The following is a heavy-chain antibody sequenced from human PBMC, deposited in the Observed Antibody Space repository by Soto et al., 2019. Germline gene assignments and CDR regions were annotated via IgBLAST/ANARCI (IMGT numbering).Heavy chain of an antibody. D-gene: IGHD3-22*01. J-gene: IGHJ3*02. CDR2: IYHSGST. CDR1: GGSISSGGYS. CDR3: ARGPSTYYYDSSGYYAPEAFDI. V-gene: IGHV4-30-2*01. Sequence: TLSLTCAVSGGSISSGGYSWSWIRQPPGKGLEWIGYIYHSGSTYYNPSLKSRVTISVDRPKNQFSLKLSSVTAADTAVYYCARGPSTYYYDSSGYYAPEAFDIWGQGTMVT.